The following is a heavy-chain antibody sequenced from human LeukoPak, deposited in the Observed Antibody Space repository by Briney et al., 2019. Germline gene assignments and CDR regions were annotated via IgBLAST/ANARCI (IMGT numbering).Heavy chain of an antibody. J-gene: IGHJ4*02. CDR2: IDPKSGGT. CDR3: ARDMDRGQWLVRPYN. V-gene: IGHV1-2*02. Sequence: ASVRVSCKTSGYIFICYYMHWVRQAPGQGLEWMGWIDPKSGGTKYAQKFQGRVTMTRDMSIRAPYMDVRRLKSDDTAGCYWARDMDRGQWLVRPYNWGQGTLVTVSS. CDR1: GYIFICYY. D-gene: IGHD6-19*01.